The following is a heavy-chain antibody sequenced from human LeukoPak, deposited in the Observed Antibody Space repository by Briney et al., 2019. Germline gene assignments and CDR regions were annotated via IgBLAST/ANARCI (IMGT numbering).Heavy chain of an antibody. CDR1: GFTFDDYA. D-gene: IGHD1-26*01. CDR3: AGGRRELLKGSGDY. Sequence: GGSLRLSCAASGFTFDDYAMHWVRQAPGKGLEWVSLISGDGGSTYYADSVKGRFTISRDNSKNSLYLQMNSLRTEDTALYYCAGGRRELLKGSGDYWGQGTLVTVSS. J-gene: IGHJ4*02. CDR2: ISGDGGST. V-gene: IGHV3-43*02.